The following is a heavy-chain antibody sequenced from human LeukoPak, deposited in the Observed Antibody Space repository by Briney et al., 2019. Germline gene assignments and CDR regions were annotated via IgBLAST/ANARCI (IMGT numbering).Heavy chain of an antibody. D-gene: IGHD6-19*01. Sequence: SETLSLTCTVSGASISTYYWSWIRQSPGEGLEWIGYADYTGSTHYNPSLKSRVTMSLDTANNQFSLKLGFVTAADTAVYYCAGGYSSDWYFNCWGQGTLVTVTS. CDR2: ADYTGST. CDR3: AGGYSSDWYFNC. J-gene: IGHJ4*02. V-gene: IGHV4-59*01. CDR1: GASISTYY.